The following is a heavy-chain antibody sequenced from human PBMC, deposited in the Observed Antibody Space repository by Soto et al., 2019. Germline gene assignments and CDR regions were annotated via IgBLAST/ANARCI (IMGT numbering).Heavy chain of an antibody. CDR1: DGYIRSISYH. CDR3: AIVGRYCSSTSCYVWLGL. V-gene: IGHV4-39*07. D-gene: IGHD2-2*01. Sequence: SQTLRLPWSVSDGYIRSISYHWSLKRQPPGKGLESIGRIYYSGSTNYNPSLKSRVTISVDTSKHQFSLKLSSVTAADTAVYYCAIVGRYCSSTSCYVWLGLWGQGTLVTVSS. CDR2: IYYSGST. J-gene: IGHJ5*02.